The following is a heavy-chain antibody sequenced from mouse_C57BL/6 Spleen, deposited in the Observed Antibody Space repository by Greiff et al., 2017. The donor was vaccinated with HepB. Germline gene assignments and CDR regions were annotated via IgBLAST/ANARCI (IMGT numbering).Heavy chain of an antibody. J-gene: IGHJ4*01. D-gene: IGHD2-4*01. V-gene: IGHV14-1*01. CDR1: GFNIKDYY. Sequence: EVQLQQSGAELVRPGASVKLSCTASGFNIKDYYMHWVKQRPEQGLEWIGRIDPEDGDTEYAPKFQGKATMTADTSSNTAYLQLSSLTSEDTAVYYCTKGDYNDAMDYWGEGTSVTVSS. CDR2: IDPEDGDT. CDR3: TKGDYNDAMDY.